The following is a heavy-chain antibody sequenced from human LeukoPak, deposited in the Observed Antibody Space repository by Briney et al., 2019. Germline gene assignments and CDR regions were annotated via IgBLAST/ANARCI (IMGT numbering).Heavy chain of an antibody. D-gene: IGHD3-10*01. CDR2: INPNSGGT. V-gene: IGHV1-2*02. Sequence: ASVKVSCKASGYTFTGYYMHWVRQAPGQGLEWMGWINPNSGGTNYAQKFQGRVTMTRDTSISTAYMELSRLRSDDTAVYYCARDLEGYYYGSGSDGDYWGQGTLVTVSS. J-gene: IGHJ4*02. CDR3: ARDLEGYYYGSGSDGDY. CDR1: GYTFTGYY.